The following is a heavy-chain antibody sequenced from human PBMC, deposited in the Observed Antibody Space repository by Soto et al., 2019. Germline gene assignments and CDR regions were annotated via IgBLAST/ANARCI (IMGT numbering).Heavy chain of an antibody. CDR1: GVTCSSYA. V-gene: IGHV1-69*18. D-gene: IGHD3-16*01. Sequence: QVQLVKSGAEVKKPGSSVKVSCSASGVTCSSYAFTWVRQAPGQGLEWMGNIIPVFRTSTYAQRFQGRLTISADESTNSVYMELSSLRSEDTAVYFCAKDGSWDGGGGESWGQGTLVIVSS. J-gene: IGHJ4*02. CDR2: IIPVFRTS. CDR3: AKDGSWDGGGGES.